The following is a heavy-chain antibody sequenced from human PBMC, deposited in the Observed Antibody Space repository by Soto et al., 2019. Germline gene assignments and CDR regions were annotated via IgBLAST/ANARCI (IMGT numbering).Heavy chain of an antibody. Sequence: GGSLRLSCAASGFTFSSYGMHWVRQAPGKGLEWVAVIWYDGSNKYYAESVKGRFTISRDNSKNTLYLQMNSLGAEDTAVYYCAREEDIVVVPAMDVWGKGTTVTVSS. J-gene: IGHJ6*03. D-gene: IGHD2-2*01. V-gene: IGHV3-33*01. CDR2: IWYDGSNK. CDR3: AREEDIVVVPAMDV. CDR1: GFTFSSYG.